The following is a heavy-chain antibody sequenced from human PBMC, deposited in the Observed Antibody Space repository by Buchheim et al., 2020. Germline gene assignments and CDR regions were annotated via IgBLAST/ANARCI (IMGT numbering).Heavy chain of an antibody. CDR3: ARDGYYYDSSGGRDSPYYYGMDV. D-gene: IGHD3-22*01. CDR1: GFTFSSYW. Sequence: EVQLVESGGGLVQPGGSLRLSCAASGFTFSSYWMDWVRQAPGKGLVWVSRINSDGSRTSYADSVKGRFTISRDNAKNSLYLQMNSLRAEDTAVYYCARDGYYYDSSGGRDSPYYYGMDVWGQGTT. J-gene: IGHJ6*02. V-gene: IGHV3-74*01. CDR2: INSDGSRT.